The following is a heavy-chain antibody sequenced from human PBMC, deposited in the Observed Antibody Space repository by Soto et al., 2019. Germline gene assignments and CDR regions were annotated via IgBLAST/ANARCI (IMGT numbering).Heavy chain of an antibody. CDR1: GYTFTGYY. CDR2: INPNSGGT. CDR3: ARDLGVAAAGTGYYYYYGMDV. J-gene: IGHJ6*02. V-gene: IGHV1-2*04. D-gene: IGHD6-13*01. Sequence: ASVNVSCKASGYTFTGYYMHWVRQAPGQGLEWMGWINPNSGGTNYAQKFQGWVTMTRDTSISTAYMELSRLRSDDTAVYYCARDLGVAAAGTGYYYYYGMDVWGQGTTVTVSS.